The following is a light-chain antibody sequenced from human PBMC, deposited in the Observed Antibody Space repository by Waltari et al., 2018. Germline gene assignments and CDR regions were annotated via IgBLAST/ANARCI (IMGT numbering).Light chain of an antibody. CDR3: SSYTSTSTLV. J-gene: IGLJ1*01. V-gene: IGLV2-14*03. Sequence: QSALTQPASVSGSPGQSLTHSCTGTRRDVGGYDPVSWYQHHPGQAPQPLIFDVSYRPSGVSTRFSGSKSGNTASLTISGLQAEDEADYSCSSYTSTSTLVFGSGTKVTVL. CDR1: RRDVGGYDP. CDR2: DVS.